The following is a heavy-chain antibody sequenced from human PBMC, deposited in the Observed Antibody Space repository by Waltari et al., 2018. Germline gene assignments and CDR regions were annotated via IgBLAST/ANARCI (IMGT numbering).Heavy chain of an antibody. J-gene: IGHJ4*02. V-gene: IGHV4-59*08. CDR3: ACTPAAAISGIDY. CDR2: IYYSGRT. CDR1: GCSISSYY. Sequence: QVQLQESGPGLVKPSEPLSLTCTVSGCSISSYYWSWLRQPPGKGLEWIGYIYYSGRTNYNPSLKSRVTISVDTSKNQFSLKLSSVTAADTAVYYCACTPAAAISGIDYWGQGTLVTVSS. D-gene: IGHD2-2*01.